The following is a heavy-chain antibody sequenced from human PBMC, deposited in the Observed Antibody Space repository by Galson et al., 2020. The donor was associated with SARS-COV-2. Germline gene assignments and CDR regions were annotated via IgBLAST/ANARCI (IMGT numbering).Heavy chain of an antibody. J-gene: IGHJ5*02. CDR1: GGSISSSSYY. V-gene: IGHV4-39*01. CDR2: IYYSGST. D-gene: IGHD3-22*01. Sequence: SETLSLTCTVSGGSISSSSYYWGWIRQPPGKGLEWLGSIYYSGSTYYNPSLKSRVTISVDTSKNQFSLKLSSVTAADTAVYYCARPLAFRYDSSGYNWFDPWGQGTLVTVSS. CDR3: ARPLAFRYDSSGYNWFDP.